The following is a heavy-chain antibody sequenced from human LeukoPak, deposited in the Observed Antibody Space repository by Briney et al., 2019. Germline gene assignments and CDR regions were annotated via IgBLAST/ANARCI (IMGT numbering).Heavy chain of an antibody. Sequence: GGSLRLSCAASGFTFSSYAMSWVRQAPGKGLEWVSYISSSSSTIYYADSVKGRFTISRDNAKNSLYLQMNSLRAEDTAVYYCARVGGVITGTTIRWFDPWGQGTLVTVSS. CDR2: ISSSSSTI. CDR3: ARVGGVITGTTIRWFDP. D-gene: IGHD1-7*01. CDR1: GFTFSSYA. J-gene: IGHJ5*02. V-gene: IGHV3-48*01.